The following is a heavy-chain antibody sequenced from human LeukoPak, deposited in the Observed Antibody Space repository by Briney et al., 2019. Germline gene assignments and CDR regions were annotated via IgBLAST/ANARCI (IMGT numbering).Heavy chain of an antibody. CDR2: IRSSDSGT. V-gene: IGHV3-48*01. Sequence: GGSLRPSCAASGFNFNTYPMNWVRQAPGKGLEWISNIRSSDSGTYYADSVKGRFIISRDNAENSLYLQMNSLRAEDTAVYYCATDLHYGFDYWGQGTLVTVSS. D-gene: IGHD4-17*01. J-gene: IGHJ4*02. CDR1: GFNFNTYP. CDR3: ATDLHYGFDY.